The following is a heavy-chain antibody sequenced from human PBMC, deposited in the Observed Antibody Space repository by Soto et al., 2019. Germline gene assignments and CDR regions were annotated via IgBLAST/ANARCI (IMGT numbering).Heavy chain of an antibody. CDR2: ISGSGGST. CDR3: AKRPKVSSYYYYYYGMDV. J-gene: IGHJ6*02. CDR1: GFTFSSYA. V-gene: IGHV3-23*01. Sequence: PGGSLRLSCAASGFTFSSYAMSWVRQAPGKGLEWVSAISGSGGSTYYADSVKGRFTISRDNSKNTLYLQMNSLRAEDTAVYYCAKRPKVSSYYYYYYGMDVWGQGTTVTVSS.